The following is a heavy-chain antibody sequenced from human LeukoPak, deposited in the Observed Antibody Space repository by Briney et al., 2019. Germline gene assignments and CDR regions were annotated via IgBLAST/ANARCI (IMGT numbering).Heavy chain of an antibody. Sequence: SETLSLTCTVSGGSTSRYYWSWIRQPPGQRLEWLGYLYYSGSTTYNPSLKSRLTMSLDTSKNQISLRLISLTAADTAVYYCARLPGIAAIWGQGTLVTVSS. CDR2: LYYSGST. CDR1: GGSTSRYY. D-gene: IGHD6-13*01. V-gene: IGHV4-59*08. J-gene: IGHJ4*02. CDR3: ARLPGIAAI.